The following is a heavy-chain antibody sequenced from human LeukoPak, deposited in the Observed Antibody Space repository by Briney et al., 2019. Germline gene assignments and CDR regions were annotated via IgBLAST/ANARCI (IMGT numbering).Heavy chain of an antibody. J-gene: IGHJ4*02. Sequence: GGSLRLSCAASGFTFSSYAMSWVRQAPGKGLEWVSAISGGGGSTYYADSVKGRFTISRDNSKNTLYLQMNSLRAEDTAVYYCAHGIAAAGLYYFDYWGQGTLVTVSS. CDR1: GFTFSSYA. CDR2: ISGGGGST. D-gene: IGHD6-13*01. CDR3: AHGIAAAGLYYFDY. V-gene: IGHV3-23*01.